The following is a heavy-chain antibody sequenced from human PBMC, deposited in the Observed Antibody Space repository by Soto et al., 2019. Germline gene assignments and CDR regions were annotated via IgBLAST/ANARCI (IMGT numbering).Heavy chain of an antibody. CDR1: GFTFSSYA. D-gene: IGHD6-19*01. CDR3: AKTSSWSTFDY. J-gene: IGHJ4*02. V-gene: IGHV3-23*01. CDR2: ITGSGAGT. Sequence: PGGSLRLSCAASGFTFSSYAMHWVRQAPEKGLEWVSAITGSGAGTYYADSVKGRFTISRDNSKNTLRLQMNSLRAEDTALYYCAKTSSWSTFDYWGQGTLVTVSS.